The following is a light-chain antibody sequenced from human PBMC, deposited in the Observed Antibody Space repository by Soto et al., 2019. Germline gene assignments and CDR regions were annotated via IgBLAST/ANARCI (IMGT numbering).Light chain of an antibody. Sequence: QSALTQPPSASGSPGQSVTISCTGTSSDVGGYNYVSWYQQHPGKAPKLMIYEVSKRPSGVPDRFSGSKSGNTASLTGSGLQAEYEADYYCSSYAGSNNLVFGGGTQLTVL. J-gene: IGLJ2*01. CDR3: SSYAGSNNLV. V-gene: IGLV2-8*01. CDR1: SSDVGGYNY. CDR2: EVS.